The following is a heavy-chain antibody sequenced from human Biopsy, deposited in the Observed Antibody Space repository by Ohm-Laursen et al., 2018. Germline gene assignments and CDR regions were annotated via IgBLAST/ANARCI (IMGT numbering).Heavy chain of an antibody. D-gene: IGHD2-2*02. CDR2: ISGSGGST. V-gene: IGHV3-23*01. Sequence: SLRLSCAASGFMFSTFSMNWVRQAPGKGLEWVSTISGSGGSTYYADSVKGRFTISRDASKNTLYLLMNSLRAEDTAMYYCAKGGYCTTTSCYMDVDYWGQGTLVTASS. CDR1: GFMFSTFS. J-gene: IGHJ4*02. CDR3: AKGGYCTTTSCYMDVDY.